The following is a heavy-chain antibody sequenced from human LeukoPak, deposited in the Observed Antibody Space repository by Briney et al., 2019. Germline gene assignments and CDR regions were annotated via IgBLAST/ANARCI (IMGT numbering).Heavy chain of an antibody. CDR3: ATEPGIGYAFDI. Sequence: GGSLRLSCVASGITFRNYWMSWVRQAPGKGLEWVASINPDGSTENYVHSVKGRFTLSRDNARNSLSLQMSSLRAEDTAVYYCATEPGIGYAFDIWGRGTMVTVSS. CDR1: GITFRNYW. J-gene: IGHJ3*02. D-gene: IGHD2-15*01. CDR2: INPDGSTE. V-gene: IGHV3-7*01.